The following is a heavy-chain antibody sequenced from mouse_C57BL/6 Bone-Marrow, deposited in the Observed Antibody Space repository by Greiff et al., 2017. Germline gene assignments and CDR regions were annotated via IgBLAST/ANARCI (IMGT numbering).Heavy chain of an antibody. CDR1: GYTFTSYD. V-gene: IGHV1-85*01. D-gene: IGHD1-1*01. J-gene: IGHJ2*01. CDR2: IYPRDGST. CDR3: ARDYYGSSIPYYFDY. Sequence: VQLQQSGPELVKPGASVTLSCKASGYTFTSYDINWVKQRPGQGLEWIGWIYPRDGSTKYNEKFKGKATLTVDTSSSTAYMELHSLTSEDSAVYFCARDYYGSSIPYYFDYWGQGTTRTVSS.